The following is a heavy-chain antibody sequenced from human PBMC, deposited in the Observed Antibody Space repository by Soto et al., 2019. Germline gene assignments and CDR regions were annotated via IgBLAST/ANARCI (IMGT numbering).Heavy chain of an antibody. Sequence: PGESLKISCKGSGYSFTSYWIGWVRQMPGKGLEWMGIIYPGDSDTRYSPSFQGQVTISADKSISTAYLQWSSLKASDTAMYYCARLACSGGSCYWTPFDYWGQGTLVTVSS. CDR2: IYPGDSDT. D-gene: IGHD2-15*01. J-gene: IGHJ4*02. CDR1: GYSFTSYW. CDR3: ARLACSGGSCYWTPFDY. V-gene: IGHV5-51*01.